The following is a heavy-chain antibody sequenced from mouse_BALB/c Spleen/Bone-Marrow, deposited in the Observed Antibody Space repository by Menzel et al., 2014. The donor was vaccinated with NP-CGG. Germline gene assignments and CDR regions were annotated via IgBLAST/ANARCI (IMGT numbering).Heavy chain of an antibody. CDR3: ARSRNVLNTMDY. CDR2: ISTYYGDT. CDR1: GYTFTNNA. V-gene: IGHV1S137*01. Sequence: QVQLKESGAELVRPGVSVKISCKGSGYTFTNNAIHWVKQSRAKSLEWIGIISTYYGDTTYNQKFKGKATMTVDKSSSTAYLKLARLTSEDSAIYYCARSRNVLNTMDYWGQGSSVTVSS. D-gene: IGHD5-2*01. J-gene: IGHJ4*01.